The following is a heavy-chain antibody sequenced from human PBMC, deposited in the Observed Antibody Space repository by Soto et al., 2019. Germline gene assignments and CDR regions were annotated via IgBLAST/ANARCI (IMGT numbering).Heavy chain of an antibody. V-gene: IGHV3-15*07. J-gene: IGHJ4*01. CDR3: TTDYCITNIIVLFYY. CDR1: DFIFSNAG. Sequence: GGSVRLSCAASDFIFSNAGINWVRQAPGKGLEWVGRVKSKTDGGTTDFAAPVKGRFAISRDDSKNMVYLEMNSLKTEDTAIYYCTTDYCITNIIVLFYYSGHGTFVLVSS. CDR2: VKSKTDGGTT. D-gene: IGHD1-26*01.